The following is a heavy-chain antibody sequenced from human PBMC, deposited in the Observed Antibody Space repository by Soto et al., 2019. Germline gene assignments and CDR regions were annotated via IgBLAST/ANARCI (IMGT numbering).Heavy chain of an antibody. CDR3: ARDYYDSSGYPDYYYGMDV. J-gene: IGHJ6*02. V-gene: IGHV2-70*11. CDR1: GFSLSTSGMC. D-gene: IGHD3-22*01. Sequence: SGPTLVNPTQTLTLTCTFSGFSLSTSGMCVSWIRQPPGKALEWLARIDWDDDKYYSTSLKTRLTISKDTSKNQVVLTMTNMDPVDTATYYCARDYYDSSGYPDYYYGMDVWGQGTTVTVSS. CDR2: IDWDDDK.